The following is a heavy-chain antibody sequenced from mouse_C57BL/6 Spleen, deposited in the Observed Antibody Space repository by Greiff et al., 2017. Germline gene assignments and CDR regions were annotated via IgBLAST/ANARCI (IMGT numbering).Heavy chain of an antibody. CDR2: ISSGSSTI. CDR1: GFTFSDYG. J-gene: IGHJ1*03. Sequence: EVKLVESGGGLVKPGGSLKLSCAASGFTFSDYGMHWVRQAPEKGLEWVAYISSGSSTIYYADTVKGRFTISRDNAKNTLFLQMTSLRSEDTAMYYCARPLLTGDFDVWGTGTTVTVSS. V-gene: IGHV5-17*01. D-gene: IGHD4-1*01. CDR3: ARPLLTGDFDV.